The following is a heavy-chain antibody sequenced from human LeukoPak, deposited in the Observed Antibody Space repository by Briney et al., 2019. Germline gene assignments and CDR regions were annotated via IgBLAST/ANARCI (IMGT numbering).Heavy chain of an antibody. D-gene: IGHD3-22*01. Sequence: GGSLRLSCAASGFTFSSFEMNWVRQAPGKGLEWVSYISSSGRTIYYADSVKGRFTISRDNAKNSLYLQMNSLRAEDTAVYYCARDRGHYYDSSGSSSFFDYWGQGTLVTVSS. V-gene: IGHV3-48*03. CDR2: ISSSGRTI. CDR1: GFTFSSFE. CDR3: ARDRGHYYDSSGSSSFFDY. J-gene: IGHJ4*02.